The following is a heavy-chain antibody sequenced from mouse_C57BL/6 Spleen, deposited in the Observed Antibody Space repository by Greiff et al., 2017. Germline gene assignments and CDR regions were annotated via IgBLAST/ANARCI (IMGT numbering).Heavy chain of an antibody. CDR3: TRRGNYGEDYFDY. J-gene: IGHJ2*01. CDR1: GYTFTSYW. D-gene: IGHD2-1*01. Sequence: EVQLQQSGTVLARPGASVKMSCKTSGYTFTSYWMHWVKQRPGQGLEWIGAIYPGNSDTSYNQKFKGKAKLTAVTSASTAYMELSSLTNEDSAVYYCTRRGNYGEDYFDYWGQGTTLTDSS. CDR2: IYPGNSDT. V-gene: IGHV1-5*01.